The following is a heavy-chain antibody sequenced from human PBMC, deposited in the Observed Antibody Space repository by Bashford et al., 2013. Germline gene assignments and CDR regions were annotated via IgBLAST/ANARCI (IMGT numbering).Heavy chain of an antibody. CDR2: IYYGDST. Sequence: SETLSLTCAVSGGSISSYNWWTWVRQSPGKGLEWIGYIYYGDSTSYSPSLQSRVTISVDTSKNQFSLKLSSVTAADTAVYYCARGVMGIVNWFDPWGQGTLVTVSS. V-gene: IGHV4-4*02. J-gene: IGHJ5*02. CDR1: GGSISSYNW. D-gene: IGHD2-21*01. CDR3: ARGVMGIVNWFDP.